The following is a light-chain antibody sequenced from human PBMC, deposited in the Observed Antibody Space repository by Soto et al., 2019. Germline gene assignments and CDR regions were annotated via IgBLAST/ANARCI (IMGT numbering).Light chain of an antibody. V-gene: IGKV1-5*01. J-gene: IGKJ1*01. CDR2: DAS. Sequence: DILMTQSPSTLSASVGDRVTITCRASQSISSWLAWYQQKSGXAPHLLIYDASTLESGVPSRFSGSGSGTEFSLTISSLQPDDFATYYCQEYESHLRTFGPGTKVEI. CDR3: QEYESHLRT. CDR1: QSISSW.